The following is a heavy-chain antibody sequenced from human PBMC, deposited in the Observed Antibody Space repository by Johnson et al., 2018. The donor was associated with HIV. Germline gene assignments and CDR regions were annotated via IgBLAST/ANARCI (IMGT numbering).Heavy chain of an antibody. CDR2: INSDGSSI. V-gene: IGHV3-74*01. Sequence: VQLVESGGGLVQPGGSLRLSCAASGFTFSSYWMHWVRQAPGKGLVWVSRINSDGSSITYADSVKGRFTISRDNAKNSLYLQMNGLRAEDTALYYCARDHERIGYDSEPFDVWGQGTMVTVSS. CDR1: GFTFSSYW. CDR3: ARDHERIGYDSEPFDV. J-gene: IGHJ3*01. D-gene: IGHD3-22*01.